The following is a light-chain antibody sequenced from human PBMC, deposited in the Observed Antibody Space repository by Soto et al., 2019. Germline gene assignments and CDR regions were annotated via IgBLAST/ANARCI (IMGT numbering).Light chain of an antibody. V-gene: IGKV1-12*01. Sequence: QMTQSPSSVSASLGERFTTTCVASQGISSWLAWYQQKPGKATKLLIYAASSLQSGVTSRFRGSRSGTDFTLTINGLQPEDFAYYYCQPTNNFPLTVGGGTQVEIK. CDR2: AAS. CDR3: QPTNNFPLT. CDR1: QGISSW. J-gene: IGKJ4*01.